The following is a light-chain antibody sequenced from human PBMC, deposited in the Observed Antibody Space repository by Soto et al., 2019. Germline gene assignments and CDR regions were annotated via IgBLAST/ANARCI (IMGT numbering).Light chain of an antibody. J-gene: IGKJ2*03. Sequence: DIVLTQSPGTLSLSPGDRATLSCRASQSVSSSHLAWYQQKPGQAPRFLIYGASSRAAGIPDRFSGSGSGADFTLTISRLEPEDFAMYYCQHYGSSPYSFGQGTKLEIK. CDR3: QHYGSSPYS. V-gene: IGKV3-20*01. CDR2: GAS. CDR1: QSVSSSH.